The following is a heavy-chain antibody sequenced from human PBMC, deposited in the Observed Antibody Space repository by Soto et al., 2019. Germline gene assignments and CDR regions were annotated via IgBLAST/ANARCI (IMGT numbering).Heavy chain of an antibody. J-gene: IGHJ4*02. CDR1: GFSLTTSGVG. Sequence: QITLKESGPTRAKPTQTLALTCTFSGFSLTTSGVGVGWIRKTPGKALEWLAVIYWDDDKRYNPSLKNRLTITKDTSKNQVVLIMADMDPVDTATYFCAHRGYMYGNWDHGYFDYWGQGTLVTVSS. D-gene: IGHD5-18*01. CDR2: IYWDDDK. CDR3: AHRGYMYGNWDHGYFDY. V-gene: IGHV2-5*02.